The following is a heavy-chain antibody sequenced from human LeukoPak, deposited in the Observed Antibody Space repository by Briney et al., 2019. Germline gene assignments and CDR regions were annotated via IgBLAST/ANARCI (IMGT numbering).Heavy chain of an antibody. J-gene: IGHJ4*02. CDR3: ARDYCSSTSCPTVYDY. D-gene: IGHD2-2*01. CDR1: GYTFTSYY. Sequence: ASVKVSCKASGYTFTSYYMHWVRQAPGQGLEWMGIINPSGGSTSYAQKFQGRVTMTRATSTSTVYMELSSLRSEDTAVYYCARDYCSSTSCPTVYDYWGQGTLVTVSS. CDR2: INPSGGST. V-gene: IGHV1-46*01.